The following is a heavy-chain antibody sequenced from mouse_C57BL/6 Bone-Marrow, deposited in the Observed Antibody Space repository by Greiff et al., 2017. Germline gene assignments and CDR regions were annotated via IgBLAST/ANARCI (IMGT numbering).Heavy chain of an antibody. Sequence: QVQLQQSGAELVKPGASVKLSCKASGYTFTSYWMHWVKQRPGQGLEWIGMIHPNSGGTNYNEKFKSKATLTVDKSSSTAYRQLSSLTSEDSAVYYCARAYSGVAYWGQGTLVTVSA. D-gene: IGHD2-12*01. CDR2: IHPNSGGT. J-gene: IGHJ3*01. CDR3: ARAYSGVAY. V-gene: IGHV1-64*01. CDR1: GYTFTSYW.